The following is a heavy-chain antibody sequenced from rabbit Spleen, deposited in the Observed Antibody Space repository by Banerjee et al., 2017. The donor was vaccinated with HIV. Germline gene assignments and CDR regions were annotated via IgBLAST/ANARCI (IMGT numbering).Heavy chain of an antibody. CDR2: AVAGSTDST. J-gene: IGHJ6*01. V-gene: IGHV1S45*01. D-gene: IGHD8-1*01. CDR3: ARDAGTSFSTYGMDL. CDR1: GFSFNEFSFNGGYD. Sequence: QEQLVESGGGLVKPEGSLTLTCTASGFSFNEFSFNGGYDMCWVRQAPGKGLEWVACAVAGSTDSTYSATWAKGRFTISKPSSTTVTLQMTSLTAADTATYFCARDAGTSFSTYGMDLWGPGTLVTVS.